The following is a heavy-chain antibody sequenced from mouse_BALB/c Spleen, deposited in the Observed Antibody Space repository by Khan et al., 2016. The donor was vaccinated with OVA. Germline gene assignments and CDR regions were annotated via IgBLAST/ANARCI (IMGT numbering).Heavy chain of an antibody. J-gene: IGHJ4*01. CDR2: ISYSGSP. CDR1: GYSFTSGYA. CDR3: ARKNYYGYAMDY. Sequence: EVQLQESGPGLVKPSQSLSLTCTVTGYSFTSGYAWNWIRQFPGNKLEWMGYISYSGSPTYNPSLRRRISITRDTSKNQFFLQLNSVTTEDTATYYCARKNYYGYAMDYWGQGTSVTVSS. D-gene: IGHD1-1*01. V-gene: IGHV3-2*02.